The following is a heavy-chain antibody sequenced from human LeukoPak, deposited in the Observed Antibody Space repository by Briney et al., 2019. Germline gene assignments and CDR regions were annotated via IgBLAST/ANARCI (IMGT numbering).Heavy chain of an antibody. V-gene: IGHV1-24*01. CDR2: MNPNSGNT. Sequence: ASVKVSCKVTGYTLTELSMHWVRQAPGKGLEWMGWMNPNSGNTGYAQKFQGRVTITADESTSTAYMELSSLRSEDTAVYYCARVDPSGDWGQGTLVTVSS. J-gene: IGHJ4*02. CDR1: GYTLTELS. CDR3: ARVDPSGD.